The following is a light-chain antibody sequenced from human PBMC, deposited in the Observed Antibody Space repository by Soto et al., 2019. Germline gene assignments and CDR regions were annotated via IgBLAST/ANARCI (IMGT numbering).Light chain of an antibody. CDR2: GAS. V-gene: IGKV3-20*01. J-gene: IGKJ5*01. CDR1: QSVSTNS. CDR3: QQYNAWPRGT. Sequence: EIVLTQSPDTLSLSPGERATLSCRASQSVSTNSLAWYQQKRGQAPRPLIYGASRRATGTPDRFSGSGSGTDFTLTIRSLQSEDFAVYYCQQYNAWPRGTFGQGTRLEIK.